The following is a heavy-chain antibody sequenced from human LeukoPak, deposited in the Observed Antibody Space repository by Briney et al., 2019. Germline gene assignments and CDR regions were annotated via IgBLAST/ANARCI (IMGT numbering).Heavy chain of an antibody. CDR2: IYYSGST. CDR1: GGSISSGGYY. Sequence: PSETLSLTCTVSGGSISSGGYYWSWIRQHPGKGLEWIGYIYYSGSTYYNPSLKSRVTISVDTTKNQFSLKLSSVTAATPAVYYCPEKRIRVRGRNFSNYFAYWGQGTRAT. J-gene: IGHJ4*02. CDR3: PEKRIRVRGRNFSNYFAY. D-gene: IGHD3-10*01. V-gene: IGHV4-31*03.